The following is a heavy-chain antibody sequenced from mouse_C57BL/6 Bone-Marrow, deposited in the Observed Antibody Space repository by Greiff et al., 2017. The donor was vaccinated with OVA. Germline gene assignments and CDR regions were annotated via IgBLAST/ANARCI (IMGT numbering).Heavy chain of an antibody. CDR2: IDPEDGDT. D-gene: IGHD2-1*01. CDR3: TVYN. V-gene: IGHV14-1*01. J-gene: IGHJ2*01. Sequence: VQLQQSGAELVRPGASVQLSCTASGFNFKDYYMHWVQQRPEQGLEWIGRIDPEDGDTEYAPKFQGKDTMPADTSSNAAYLQLSSLTSEDTAVYYCTVYNWGQGTTLTVSS. CDR1: GFNFKDYY.